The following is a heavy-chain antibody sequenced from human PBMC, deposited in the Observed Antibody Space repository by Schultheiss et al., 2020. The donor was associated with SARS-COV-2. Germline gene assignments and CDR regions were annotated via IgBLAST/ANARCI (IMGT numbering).Heavy chain of an antibody. CDR2: IIPIFGTT. V-gene: IGHV1-69*13. Sequence: SVKVSCKPSGGTFSRYAISWVRQAPGQGLEWMGGIIPIFGTTNYAQRFQGSVTITADESATTVYMELSRLRSEDTAVYYCARDPEDKLVVFPGQYDYYGMDVWGQGTTVTVSS. D-gene: IGHD2-8*02. CDR3: ARDPEDKLVVFPGQYDYYGMDV. J-gene: IGHJ6*02. CDR1: GGTFSRYA.